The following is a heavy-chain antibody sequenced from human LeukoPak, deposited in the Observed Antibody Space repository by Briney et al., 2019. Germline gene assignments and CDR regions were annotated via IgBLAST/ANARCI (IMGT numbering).Heavy chain of an antibody. CDR1: GGTFSSYA. J-gene: IGHJ4*02. V-gene: IGHV1-69*04. CDR2: IIPILGIA. D-gene: IGHD3-22*01. Sequence: GASVKVSCKASGGTFSSYAISWVRQAPGQGLEWMGRIIPILGIANYAQKFQGRVTITADKSTSTAYMELSSLRSEDTAVYYCASTSEYYYDSSGFDYWGQGTLVTVSS. CDR3: ASTSEYYYDSSGFDY.